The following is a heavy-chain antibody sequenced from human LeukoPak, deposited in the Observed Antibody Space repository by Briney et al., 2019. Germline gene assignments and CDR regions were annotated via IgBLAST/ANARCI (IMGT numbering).Heavy chain of an antibody. D-gene: IGHD2-2*01. Sequence: PGGSLRLSCAGSGFTFSTYWMSWVRQAPGKGLEWVANIKQDGSEKYYVDSVKGRFTISRDNAKSSLFLKMNSLRAEDTAVYYCARGGGFCSSTSCYRLDYWGQGTLVTVSS. CDR2: IKQDGSEK. CDR1: GFTFSTYW. V-gene: IGHV3-7*04. J-gene: IGHJ4*02. CDR3: ARGGGFCSSTSCYRLDY.